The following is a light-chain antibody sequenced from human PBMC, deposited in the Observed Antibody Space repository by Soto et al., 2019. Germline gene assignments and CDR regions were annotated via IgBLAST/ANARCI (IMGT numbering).Light chain of an antibody. Sequence: QSALTQPASVSGSPGQSITISCTGTSSDVGGYNYVSWYQQHPGKAPKLMIYDVSNRPSGVSNRFSGSKSDNTASLAISGLQAEDEADYYCCSYTSTSAVVFGGGTKLTVL. CDR1: SSDVGGYNY. J-gene: IGLJ2*01. CDR2: DVS. CDR3: CSYTSTSAVV. V-gene: IGLV2-14*01.